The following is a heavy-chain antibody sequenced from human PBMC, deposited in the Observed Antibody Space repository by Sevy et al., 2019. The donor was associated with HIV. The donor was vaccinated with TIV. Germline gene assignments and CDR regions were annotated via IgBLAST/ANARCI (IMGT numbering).Heavy chain of an antibody. Sequence: ASVKVSCKASGYTFTSYAMHWVRQAPGQRLEWMGWINAGNGNTKYSQKFQGRVTITRDTSASTAYMELSSLRSEDTAVYYCARQGPEYDFWSGPPPDYYYYGMDVWGQGTTVTVSS. J-gene: IGHJ6*02. CDR3: ARQGPEYDFWSGPPPDYYYYGMDV. CDR1: GYTFTSYA. CDR2: INAGNGNT. D-gene: IGHD3-3*01. V-gene: IGHV1-3*01.